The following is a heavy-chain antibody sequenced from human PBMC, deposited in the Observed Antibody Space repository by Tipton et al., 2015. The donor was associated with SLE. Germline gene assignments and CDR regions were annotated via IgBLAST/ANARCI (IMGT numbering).Heavy chain of an antibody. CDR1: GYTFTGYY. CDR3: AREGHSLEDFDY. Sequence: QLVQSGAEVKKPGASVKVSCKASGYTFTGYYMHWVRQAPGQGLEWMGWINPNSGGTNYAQKFQGRATMTTDTSTSTAYMELRSLRSDDTAVYYCAREGHSLEDFDYWGQGTLVTVSS. V-gene: IGHV1-2*02. CDR2: INPNSGGT. D-gene: IGHD5-18*01. J-gene: IGHJ4*02.